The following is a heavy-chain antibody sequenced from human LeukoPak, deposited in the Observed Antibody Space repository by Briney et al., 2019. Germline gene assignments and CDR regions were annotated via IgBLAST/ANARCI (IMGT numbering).Heavy chain of an antibody. J-gene: IGHJ4*02. Sequence: GASVKVSCKASGYTFTGYYMHWVRQAPGQGLEWMGWINPNSGGTNYAQKFQGRVTMTRDTSISTDYMELSRLRSDDTAVYYCARDNYGGPGRFDYWGQGTLVTVSS. V-gene: IGHV1-2*02. CDR1: GYTFTGYY. CDR2: INPNSGGT. D-gene: IGHD4-23*01. CDR3: ARDNYGGPGRFDY.